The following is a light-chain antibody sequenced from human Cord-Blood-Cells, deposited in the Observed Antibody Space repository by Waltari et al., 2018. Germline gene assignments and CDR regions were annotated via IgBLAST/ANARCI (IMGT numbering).Light chain of an antibody. V-gene: IGLV1-40*01. CDR1: SSNIGAGYD. J-gene: IGLJ1*01. Sequence: QSVLTQPPSVSGAPGQRVTISCTGSSSNIGAGYDVHWYQQLPGTAPKLLIYGNSNRPSGVPDRFSGSNSGTSASLALTGLQAEDEADYYCQSYDSSLSGVFGTGTKVTVL. CDR2: GNS. CDR3: QSYDSSLSGV.